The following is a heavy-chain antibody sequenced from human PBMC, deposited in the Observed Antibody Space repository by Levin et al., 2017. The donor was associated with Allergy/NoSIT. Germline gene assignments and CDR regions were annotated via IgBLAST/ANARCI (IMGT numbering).Heavy chain of an antibody. V-gene: IGHV1-3*01. CDR3: ARDRRSGNTDGFDI. CDR2: IHPGNGNT. Sequence: PGGSLRLSCKASGFTFTASALHWVRQAPGQRLEWMGWIHPGNGNTRYSQNFQGRLTFTRDTSASTAYLELSSLTSEDTAVYYCARDRRSGNTDGFDIWGQGTMVTVSS. D-gene: IGHD1-26*01. CDR1: GFTFTASA. J-gene: IGHJ3*02.